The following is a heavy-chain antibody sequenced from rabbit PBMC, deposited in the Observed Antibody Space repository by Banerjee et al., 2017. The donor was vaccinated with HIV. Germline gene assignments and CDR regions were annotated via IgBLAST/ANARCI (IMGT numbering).Heavy chain of an antibody. V-gene: IGHV1S40*01. J-gene: IGHJ4*01. Sequence: QSLEESGGDLVKPGASLTLTCTASGFTLSNYYMCWVRQAPGKGLEWIGCIYTSSGNTVYATWAKGRFTISRTSSTTVALQMTSLTAADTATYFCARDLAGVIGWNFNLWGPGTLVTVS. CDR3: ARDLAGVIGWNFNL. CDR1: GFTLSNYY. CDR2: IYTSSGNT. D-gene: IGHD4-1*01.